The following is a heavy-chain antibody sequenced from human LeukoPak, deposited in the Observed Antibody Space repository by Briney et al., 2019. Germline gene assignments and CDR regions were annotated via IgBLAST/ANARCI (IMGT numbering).Heavy chain of an antibody. J-gene: IGHJ3*02. Sequence: GGSLRLSCAASGFTFSSYEMNWVRQAPGKGLEWVSYISSSGSTIYYADSVKGRFTISRDNAKNTLYLQMNGLRAEDAAVYYCARRPHGFDIRGQGTIVTVSS. V-gene: IGHV3-48*03. CDR3: ARRPHGFDI. CDR2: ISSSGSTI. CDR1: GFTFSSYE.